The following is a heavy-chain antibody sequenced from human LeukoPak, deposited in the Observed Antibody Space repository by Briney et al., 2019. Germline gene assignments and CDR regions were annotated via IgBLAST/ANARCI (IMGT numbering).Heavy chain of an antibody. CDR1: GFTVSSNY. Sequence: PGGSLRLSCAASGFTVSSNYMSWVRQAPGKGLEWVSVLYSGGSTYYADSVKGRFTTSRDKSKNTLYLQMNSLRAEDTAVYYCARLPCSSSWSTCGSWGQGTLVTVSS. V-gene: IGHV3-53*01. J-gene: IGHJ5*02. D-gene: IGHD6-13*01. CDR3: ARLPCSSSWSTCGS. CDR2: LYSGGST.